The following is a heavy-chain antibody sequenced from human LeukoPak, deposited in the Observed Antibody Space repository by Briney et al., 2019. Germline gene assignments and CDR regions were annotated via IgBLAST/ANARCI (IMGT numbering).Heavy chain of an antibody. D-gene: IGHD6-19*01. CDR2: ISWNSGSI. CDR3: AKGDAAVALIHFDY. J-gene: IGHJ4*02. Sequence: GGSLRLSCAASGFTFDDYAMHWVRQAPGKGLEWVSGISWNSGSIGYADSVKGRFTISRDNAKNSLYLQMNSLRAEDTALYYCAKGDAAVALIHFDYWGQGTLVTVSS. V-gene: IGHV3-9*01. CDR1: GFTFDDYA.